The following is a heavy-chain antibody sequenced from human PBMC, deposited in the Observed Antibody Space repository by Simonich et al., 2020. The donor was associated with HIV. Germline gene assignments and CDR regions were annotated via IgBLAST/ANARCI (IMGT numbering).Heavy chain of an antibody. CDR3: VRGPVVVLVATPQSYYYMDV. Sequence: QVQLQQWGAGLLKPSETLSLTCAVYGGSFSGYYWSWIRQPPGKGLEWIGDINHSGSTTYNPSPTSRVTKSVATSKNQCSRKLSSVTAADTAVYYCVRGPVVVLVATPQSYYYMDVWGKGTTVTVSS. J-gene: IGHJ6*03. CDR1: GGSFSGYY. D-gene: IGHD2-15*01. CDR2: INHSGST. V-gene: IGHV4-34*01.